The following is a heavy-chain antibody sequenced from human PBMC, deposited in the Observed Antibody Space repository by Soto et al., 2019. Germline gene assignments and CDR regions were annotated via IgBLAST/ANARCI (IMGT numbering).Heavy chain of an antibody. CDR2: IYYSGST. Sequence: PSETLSLTCTVSGGSIGSHYWSWIRQPPGKGLEWIGYIYYSGSTNYNPSLKSRVTISVDTSKNQFSLKLSSVTAADTAVYYCASSIVTIAFDIWGQGTLVTVSS. CDR3: ASSIVTIAFDI. V-gene: IGHV4-59*11. J-gene: IGHJ3*02. D-gene: IGHD3-10*01. CDR1: GGSIGSHY.